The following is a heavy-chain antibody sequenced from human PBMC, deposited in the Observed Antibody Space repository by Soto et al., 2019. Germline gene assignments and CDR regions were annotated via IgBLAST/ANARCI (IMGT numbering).Heavy chain of an antibody. Sequence: GGSLRLSCAASGFTFSSYAMSWVRQAPGKGLEWVSAISGSGGSTYYADSVRGRFTISRDNSKNTLYLQMNSLRAEDTAVYYCAKRRGAGGHFDYWGQGALVTVSS. CDR3: AKRRGAGGHFDY. V-gene: IGHV3-23*01. J-gene: IGHJ4*02. CDR1: GFTFSSYA. CDR2: ISGSGGST. D-gene: IGHD2-15*01.